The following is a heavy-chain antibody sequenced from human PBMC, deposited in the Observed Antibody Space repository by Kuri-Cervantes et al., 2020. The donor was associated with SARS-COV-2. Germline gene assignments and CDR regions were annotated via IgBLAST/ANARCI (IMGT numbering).Heavy chain of an antibody. V-gene: IGHV4-34*01. D-gene: IGHD6-13*01. Sequence: SETLSLTCAVYGGSFSGYYWSWIRQTPGKGLEWMGEINHGGAVNHNPSLKSRVSMSIDTSKNQFSLKLSSVTAADTAVYYCARGRGSSWRLNAFDIWGQGTMVTVSS. CDR3: ARGRGSSWRLNAFDI. J-gene: IGHJ3*02. CDR1: GGSFSGYY. CDR2: INHGGAV.